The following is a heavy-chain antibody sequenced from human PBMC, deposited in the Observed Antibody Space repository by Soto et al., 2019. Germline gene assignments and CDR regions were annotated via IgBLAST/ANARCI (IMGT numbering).Heavy chain of an antibody. CDR2: MNPNSGNT. Sequence: QVQLVQSGAEVKKPGASVKVSCKASGYTFTSYDINWVRQATGQGLEWMGWMNPNSGNTGYAQKFQGRVTMTRNTSISTAYRELSSLRSEDTAVYYCARGVGGGYCISTSCHNWFDPWGQGTLVTVSS. CDR1: GYTFTSYD. J-gene: IGHJ5*02. V-gene: IGHV1-8*01. D-gene: IGHD2-2*01. CDR3: ARGVGGGYCISTSCHNWFDP.